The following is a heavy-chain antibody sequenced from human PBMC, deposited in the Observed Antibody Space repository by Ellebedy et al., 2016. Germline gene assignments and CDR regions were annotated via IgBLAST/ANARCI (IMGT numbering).Heavy chain of an antibody. D-gene: IGHD1-14*01. CDR2: INPNSGGT. CDR1: GYTFTGYY. V-gene: IGHV1-2*02. J-gene: IGHJ6*03. CDR3: ARDNRPRPRGYMDV. Sequence: ASVKVSXKASGYTFTGYYMHWVRQAPGQGLEWMGWINPNSGGTNYAQKLQGRVTMTRDTSISTAYMELSRLRSDDTAVYYCARDNRPRPRGYMDVWGKGTTVTVSS.